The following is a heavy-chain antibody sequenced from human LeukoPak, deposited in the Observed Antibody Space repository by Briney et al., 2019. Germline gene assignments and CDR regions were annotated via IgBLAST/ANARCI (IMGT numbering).Heavy chain of an antibody. V-gene: IGHV3-7*04. CDR3: AREAGWFGESDFYFDY. J-gene: IGHJ4*02. CDR2: IKQDGSEK. Sequence: PGGSLRLSCAASGFTFSAYWMTWVRQAPGKGLGWVANIKQDGSEKYYVDSVKGRFTISRDNAKNSLYLQMNSLRAEDTAVYYCAREAGWFGESDFYFDYWGQGTLVTVSS. CDR1: GFTFSAYW. D-gene: IGHD3-10*01.